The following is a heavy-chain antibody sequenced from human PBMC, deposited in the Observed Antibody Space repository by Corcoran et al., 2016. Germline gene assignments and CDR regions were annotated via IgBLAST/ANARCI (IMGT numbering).Heavy chain of an antibody. Sequence: EVQLVESGGGLVKPGGSLRLSCAASGFTFSSYSMNWVRQAPGKGLEWVSSISSGSSYIYYGDSVKGRFTISRDNAKNSLYLQMNSLRAEDTAVYYCAREWDYPLTGPPTYFDLWGRGTLVTVSS. CDR3: AREWDYPLTGPPTYFDL. D-gene: IGHD1-26*01. CDR2: ISSGSSYI. J-gene: IGHJ2*01. CDR1: GFTFSSYS. V-gene: IGHV3-21*01.